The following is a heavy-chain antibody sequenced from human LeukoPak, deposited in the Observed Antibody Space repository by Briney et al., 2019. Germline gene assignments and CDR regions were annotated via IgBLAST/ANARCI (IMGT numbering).Heavy chain of an antibody. Sequence: GGSLRLSCAASGFTFSSYAMGWVRQAPGKGLEWVSAISGSGGSTYYADSVKGRFTISRDNSKNTLYLQMNSLRAEDTAVYYCAKARRRGYSYGYDYWGQGTLVTVSS. V-gene: IGHV3-23*01. CDR1: GFTFSSYA. J-gene: IGHJ4*02. CDR3: AKARRRGYSYGYDY. D-gene: IGHD5-18*01. CDR2: ISGSGGST.